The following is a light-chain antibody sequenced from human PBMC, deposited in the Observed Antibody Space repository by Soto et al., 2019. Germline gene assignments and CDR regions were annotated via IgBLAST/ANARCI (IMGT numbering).Light chain of an antibody. CDR2: DAS. Sequence: EIVLTQSPGTLSLSPGERATLSCRASQSIGLAIAWYQQKPGQAPRLLIYDASNRATGIPARFSGSGSGTDFTLTISSLEPEDFAVYYCQQRSNWPATFGQGTKVDIK. J-gene: IGKJ1*01. CDR3: QQRSNWPAT. CDR1: QSIGLA. V-gene: IGKV3-11*01.